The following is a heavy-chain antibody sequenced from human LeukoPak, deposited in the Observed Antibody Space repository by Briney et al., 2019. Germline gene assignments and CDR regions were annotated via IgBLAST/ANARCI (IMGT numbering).Heavy chain of an antibody. CDR1: GGSISSGDYY. CDR3: ARLMTTGTYYYYYGMDV. D-gene: IGHD4-11*01. V-gene: IGHV4-30-4*01. Sequence: SQTLSLTCTVSGGSISSGDYYWSWIRQPPGKGLEWIGYIYYSGSTYYNPSLKSRVTISVDTSKNQFSLKLSSVTAADTAVYYCARLMTTGTYYYYYGMDVWGQGTTVTVSS. CDR2: IYYSGST. J-gene: IGHJ6*02.